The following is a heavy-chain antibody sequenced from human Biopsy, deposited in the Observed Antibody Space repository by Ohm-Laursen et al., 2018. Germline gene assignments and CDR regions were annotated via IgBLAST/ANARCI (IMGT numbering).Heavy chain of an antibody. V-gene: IGHV1-46*01. Sequence: GASVKASCKVSGYTFTTYYIHWVRQAPGQGLGWMGIINPGVNSTAYTQNFQGRVTMTWDTSTTTVYMELSSLRSEDTAVYYCVLASFDYWGQGTLVTVPS. CDR2: INPGVNST. CDR3: VLASFDY. CDR1: GYTFTTYY. J-gene: IGHJ4*02.